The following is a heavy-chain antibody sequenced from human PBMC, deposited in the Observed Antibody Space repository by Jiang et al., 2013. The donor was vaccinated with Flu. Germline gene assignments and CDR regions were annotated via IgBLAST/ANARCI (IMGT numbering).Heavy chain of an antibody. CDR3: ARDINEWYCSSTSCPFDN. Sequence: SGAEVKKPGASVKVSCKASGYSFNSYGISWVRQAPGQGLEWMGWISAYNGHTNYAQKLQGRVTMTTDTSTSTAYMELRSLRSDDTAVYYCARDINEWYCSSTSCPFDNWGQGTLVTVST. CDR1: GYSFNSYG. D-gene: IGHD2-2*01. V-gene: IGHV1-18*01. J-gene: IGHJ5*02. CDR2: ISAYNGHT.